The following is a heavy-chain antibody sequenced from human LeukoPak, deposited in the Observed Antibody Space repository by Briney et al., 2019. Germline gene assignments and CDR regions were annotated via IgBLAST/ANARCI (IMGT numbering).Heavy chain of an antibody. CDR3: ARVSGIFDY. D-gene: IGHD1-20*01. J-gene: IGHJ4*02. CDR2: INHSGST. V-gene: IGHV4-34*01. CDR1: GGSISSYY. Sequence: PSETLSLTCTVSGGSISSYYWSWIRQPPGKGLEWIGEINHSGSTNYNPSLKSRVTISVDTSKNQFSLKLSSVTAADTAVYYCARVSGIFDYWGQGTLVTVSS.